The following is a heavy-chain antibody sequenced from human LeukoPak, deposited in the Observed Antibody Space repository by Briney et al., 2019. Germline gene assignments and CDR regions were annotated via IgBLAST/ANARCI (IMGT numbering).Heavy chain of an antibody. Sequence: TGGSLRLSCAASGIIFSNYAMHWVRQGPGKGLGCVSTISSDGGSTYYANSVKGRFTISRDNSKNTLYLQMGSLRAEDMAVYYCARGRQGAKTRDFDLWGRGTRVTVSS. J-gene: IGHJ2*01. D-gene: IGHD1-26*01. CDR1: GIIFSNYA. CDR3: ARGRQGAKTRDFDL. CDR2: ISSDGGST. V-gene: IGHV3-64*01.